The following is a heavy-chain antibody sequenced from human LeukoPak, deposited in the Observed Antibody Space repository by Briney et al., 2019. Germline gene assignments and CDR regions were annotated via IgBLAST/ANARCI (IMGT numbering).Heavy chain of an antibody. Sequence: SCSASGFTFTNAWMSWVRQAPGQGLEWMGRIIPILGIANYAQKFQGRVTITADKSTSTAYMELSSLRSEDTAVYYCARVDTAMVIDYWGQGTLVTVSS. J-gene: IGHJ4*02. V-gene: IGHV1-69*02. D-gene: IGHD5-18*01. CDR3: ARVDTAMVIDY. CDR2: IIPILGIA. CDR1: GFTFTNAW.